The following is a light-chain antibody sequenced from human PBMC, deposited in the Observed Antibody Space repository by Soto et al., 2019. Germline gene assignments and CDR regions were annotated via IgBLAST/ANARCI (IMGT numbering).Light chain of an antibody. CDR3: GTWDTSLSAGV. V-gene: IGLV1-51*01. CDR2: EDN. J-gene: IGLJ2*01. Sequence: QSVLTQPPSVSAAPGQKVTISCSGGTSNIGNNFVSWYQQIPGTAPKLLIYEDNKRRTGIPDRFSGSKSGTSATLHITGLQSGDEADYYCGTWDTSLSAGVFGGGTKLTVL. CDR1: TSNIGNNF.